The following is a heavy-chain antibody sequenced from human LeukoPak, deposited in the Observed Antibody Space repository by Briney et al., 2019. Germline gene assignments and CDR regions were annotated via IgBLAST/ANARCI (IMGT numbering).Heavy chain of an antibody. D-gene: IGHD2-2*01. J-gene: IGHJ6*02. CDR2: IYSGGST. CDR3: AFSLYCSSTSCYWPGMDV. Sequence: GGSLRLSGAASGFTVSSNYMSWVRQAPGKGLEWVSVIYSGGSTYYADSVKGRFTISRDNSKNTLYLQMNSLRAEDTAVYYCAFSLYCSSTSCYWPGMDVWGQGTTVTVSS. V-gene: IGHV3-53*01. CDR1: GFTVSSNY.